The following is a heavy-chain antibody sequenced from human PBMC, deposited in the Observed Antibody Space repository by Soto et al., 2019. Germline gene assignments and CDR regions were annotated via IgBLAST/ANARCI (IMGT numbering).Heavy chain of an antibody. J-gene: IGHJ4*02. CDR2: ISYDGSNK. CDR3: ARDAHSSGWYGPLDY. CDR1: GFTFSSYA. V-gene: IGHV3-30-3*01. Sequence: QVQLVESGGGVVQPGRSLRLSCAASGFTFSSYAMHWVRQAPGKGLEWVAVISYDGSNKYYADSVKGRFTISRDNSKNTLYLQMNSLRAEDTAVYYCARDAHSSGWYGPLDYWGQGTLVTVSS. D-gene: IGHD6-19*01.